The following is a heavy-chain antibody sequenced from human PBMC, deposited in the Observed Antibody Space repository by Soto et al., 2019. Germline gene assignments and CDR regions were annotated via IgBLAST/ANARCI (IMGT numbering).Heavy chain of an antibody. D-gene: IGHD3-16*02. Sequence: QVQLVESGGGVVQPGRSLRLSCAASGFTFSSYGMHWVRQAPGKGLEWVAVISYDGSNKYYADSVKGRFTISRDNSKNTLYLQMNSLRDEDTAVYYCAKDRSRRGLWRNYYYGMDVWGQGTTVTVSS. CDR2: ISYDGSNK. CDR1: GFTFSSYG. V-gene: IGHV3-30*18. J-gene: IGHJ6*02. CDR3: AKDRSRRGLWRNYYYGMDV.